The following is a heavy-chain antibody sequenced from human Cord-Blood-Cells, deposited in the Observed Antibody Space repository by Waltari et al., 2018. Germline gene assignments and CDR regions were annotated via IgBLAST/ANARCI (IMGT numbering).Heavy chain of an antibody. CDR1: GFTFSSYG. Sequence: QVQLVESGGGVVQPGRSLRLSCAASGFTFSSYGMHWVRKAPGKGLEWVAVISYDGSNKYYADSVKGRFTISRDNSKNTLYLQMNSLRAEDTAVYYCAKIPNWGPDAFDIWGQGTMVTVSS. CDR2: ISYDGSNK. V-gene: IGHV3-30*18. CDR3: AKIPNWGPDAFDI. D-gene: IGHD7-27*01. J-gene: IGHJ3*02.